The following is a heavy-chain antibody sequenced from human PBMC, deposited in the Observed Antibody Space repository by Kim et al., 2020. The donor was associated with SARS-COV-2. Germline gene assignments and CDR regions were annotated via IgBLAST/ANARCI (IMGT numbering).Heavy chain of an antibody. CDR3: LGGFYFDY. CDR1: GHFFTRDS. J-gene: IGHJ4*02. V-gene: IGHV1-3*01. CDR2: IDCGNGNT. D-gene: IGHD3-16*01. Sequence: ASVKVSCKTSGHFFTRDSIHWVRQAPGQGLEWMGGIDCGNGNTIYSQKFQGRVTFTTDTSASTAHMELSFLRSEDSAVYYFLGGFYFDYWGQGTLVTVSS.